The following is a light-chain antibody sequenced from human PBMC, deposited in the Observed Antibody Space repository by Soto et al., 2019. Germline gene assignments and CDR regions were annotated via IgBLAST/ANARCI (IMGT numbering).Light chain of an antibody. CDR3: LQESNYPLT. J-gene: IGKJ4*01. V-gene: IGKV1-6*01. CDR1: QGVRDD. Sequence: IQMTQSPSSLSTSIGDRVTITCRASQGVRDDVGWYQQKPGKAPKLLIYSASTLQSGVPSRFSGSGSGTDFTLTIGGLQPEDFATYYCLQESNYPLTFGGGTKLEIK. CDR2: SAS.